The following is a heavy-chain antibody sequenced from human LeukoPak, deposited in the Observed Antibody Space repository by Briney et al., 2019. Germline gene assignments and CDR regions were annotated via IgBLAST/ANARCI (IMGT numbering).Heavy chain of an antibody. CDR3: ARDSLGYGDPYYFDY. Sequence: PGGSLRLSCAASGFTFSSYWMSWVRQAPGKGLEWVSSISSSSSYIYYADSVKGRFTISRDNAKNSLYLQMNSLRAEDTAVYYCARDSLGYGDPYYFDYWGQGTLVTVSS. CDR2: ISSSSSYI. D-gene: IGHD4-17*01. CDR1: GFTFSSYW. V-gene: IGHV3-21*01. J-gene: IGHJ4*02.